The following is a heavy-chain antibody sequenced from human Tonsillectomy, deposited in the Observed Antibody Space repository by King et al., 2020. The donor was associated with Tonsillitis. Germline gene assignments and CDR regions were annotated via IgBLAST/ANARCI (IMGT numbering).Heavy chain of an antibody. D-gene: IGHD1-26*01. Sequence: VQLQQWGAGLLKPSETLSRTCAVYGGSFSDYYWSWIRQPPGKGLEWIGEINHSGSTNYNPSLKSRVTISVDTSKNQFSLKLSSVTAADTAVYYCARGEVGATMSYYYYYMDVWGKGTTVTVSS. CDR2: INHSGST. CDR1: GGSFSDYY. J-gene: IGHJ6*03. CDR3: ARGEVGATMSYYYYYMDV. V-gene: IGHV4-34*01.